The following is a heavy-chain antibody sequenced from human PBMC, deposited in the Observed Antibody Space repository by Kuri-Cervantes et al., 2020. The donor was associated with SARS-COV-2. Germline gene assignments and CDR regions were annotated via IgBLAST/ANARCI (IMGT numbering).Heavy chain of an antibody. V-gene: IGHV3-30*04. CDR2: ISYDGSSE. D-gene: IGHD3-3*01. CDR3: AKDFGVVIIDDLLDY. J-gene: IGHJ4*02. CDR1: GFTFSSYA. Sequence: LTCAASGFTFSSYAMHWVRQAPGKGLEWVAVISYDGSSEYYVDSVKGRFTISRDNSKNTLYLQMNSLSAEDTAAYYCAKDFGVVIIDDLLDYWGQGTLVTVSS.